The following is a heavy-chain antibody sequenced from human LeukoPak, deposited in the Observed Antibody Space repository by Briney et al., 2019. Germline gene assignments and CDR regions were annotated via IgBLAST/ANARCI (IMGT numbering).Heavy chain of an antibody. V-gene: IGHV4-59*08. CDR2: IYYSGST. CDR3: ARGTRGQLVDDY. D-gene: IGHD6-6*01. Sequence: SETLSLTCTVSGGSISSYYWSWIRQPPGKGLEWIGYIYYSGSTSYNPSLKSRVTISVDTSKNQFSLKLSSVTAADTAVYYCARGTRGQLVDDYWGQGTLVTVSS. CDR1: GGSISSYY. J-gene: IGHJ4*02.